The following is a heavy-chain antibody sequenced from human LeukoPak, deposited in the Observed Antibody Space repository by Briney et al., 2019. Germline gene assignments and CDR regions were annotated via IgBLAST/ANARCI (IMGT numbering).Heavy chain of an antibody. V-gene: IGHV3-74*01. CDR1: GFAFSNYW. CDR3: AKIKGQQLATADS. Sequence: GGSLRLSCAASGFAFSNYWMHWVRQAPGKGLVWVSRIVADGSTTNYADSVKGRFTISRDNAKNTLFLQMNSLRAEDTAVYYCAKIKGQQLATADSWGQGTLVIVSS. CDR2: IVADGSTT. J-gene: IGHJ4*02. D-gene: IGHD6-13*01.